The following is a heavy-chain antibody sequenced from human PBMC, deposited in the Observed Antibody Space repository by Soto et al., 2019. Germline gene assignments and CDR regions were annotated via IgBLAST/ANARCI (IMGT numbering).Heavy chain of an antibody. D-gene: IGHD6-19*01. CDR3: TRDAQWVAHCGMDF. CDR2: LWGGGNFA. CDR1: GFSFNSHG. V-gene: IGHV3-33*01. Sequence: QVQLVESGGNVVQPGRSLRLSCAASGFSFNSHGMHWVRQAPGKGLEWVAHLWGGGNFAYYAYSVKGRFTISSDHSTNTLYLQMNSLGAEDTAIYYCTRDAQWVAHCGMDFGGQGTAVTVSS. J-gene: IGHJ6*02.